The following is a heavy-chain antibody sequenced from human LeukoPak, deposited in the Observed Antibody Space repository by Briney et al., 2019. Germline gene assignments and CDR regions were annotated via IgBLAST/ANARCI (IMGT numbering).Heavy chain of an antibody. J-gene: IGHJ6*03. D-gene: IGHD4/OR15-4a*01. CDR2: IYYSGST. Sequence: PSETLSLTCTVSGGSISSYYWSWIRQPPGKGLEWTGYIYYSGSTNYNPSLKSRVTISVDTSKNQFSLKVSSVTAADTAVYYCARAPGNDYYPYYYMDVWGKGTTVTVSS. CDR3: ARAPGNDYYPYYYMDV. V-gene: IGHV4-59*01. CDR1: GGSISSYY.